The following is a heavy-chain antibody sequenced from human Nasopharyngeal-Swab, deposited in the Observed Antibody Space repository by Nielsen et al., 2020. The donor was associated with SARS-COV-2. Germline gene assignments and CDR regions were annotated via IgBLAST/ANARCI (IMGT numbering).Heavy chain of an antibody. V-gene: IGHV3-7*01. CDR3: ARDLGSGTVSDY. D-gene: IGHD4-17*01. J-gene: IGHJ4*02. Sequence: WIRQPPGKGLEWVANIKQDGSEKYYVDSVKGQFTISRDNAKNSLYLQMNSLRAEDTAVYYCARDLGSGTVSDYWGQGTLVTVSS. CDR2: IKQDGSEK.